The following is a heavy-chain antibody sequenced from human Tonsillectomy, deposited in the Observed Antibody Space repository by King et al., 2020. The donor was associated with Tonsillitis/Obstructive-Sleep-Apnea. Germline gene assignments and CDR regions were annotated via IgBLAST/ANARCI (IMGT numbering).Heavy chain of an antibody. CDR1: GFTFSSYS. J-gene: IGHJ4*02. D-gene: IGHD3-16*01. CDR2: ISSSSSYI. V-gene: IGHV3-21*01. CDR3: VSVLGELHAGYFDY. Sequence: VQLVESGGGLVKPGGSLRLSCAASGFTFSSYSMNWVRQAPGKGLEWVSSISSSSSYIYYADSVKGRFTISRDNAKNSMYLQRNTLRAEDTAVYYCVSVLGELHAGYFDYWGQGPLVTVSS.